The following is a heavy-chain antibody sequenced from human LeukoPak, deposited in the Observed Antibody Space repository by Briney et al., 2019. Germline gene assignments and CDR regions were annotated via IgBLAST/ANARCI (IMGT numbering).Heavy chain of an antibody. D-gene: IGHD3-22*01. Sequence: PSETLSLTCTVSGASISSSSYFWGWIRQPPGRGLEWIASIHYSGSTYYNPSPKRRGTMSVDTSKNQFSLKLSSVTAADSADYCVAICRKFYSDSSGYCNYFDYWGQGTLVTVSS. V-gene: IGHV4-39*01. CDR1: GASISSSSYF. CDR3: AICRKFYSDSSGYCNYFDY. J-gene: IGHJ4*02. CDR2: IHYSGST.